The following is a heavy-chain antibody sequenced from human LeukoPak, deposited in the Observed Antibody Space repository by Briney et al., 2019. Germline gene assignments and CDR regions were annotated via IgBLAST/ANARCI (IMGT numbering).Heavy chain of an antibody. CDR2: INESGSAK. D-gene: IGHD2-15*01. Sequence: GGSLRLSCAASGFTFSDYGMSWVRQAPGKGLEWVSGINESGSAKYYADSVQGRFTISRDNSKNTLYLQMNSLRAEDAAVYYCARAGYCSGGSCYGLDYWGQGSLVAVSS. CDR1: GFTFSDYG. CDR3: ARAGYCSGGSCYGLDY. J-gene: IGHJ4*02. V-gene: IGHV3-23*01.